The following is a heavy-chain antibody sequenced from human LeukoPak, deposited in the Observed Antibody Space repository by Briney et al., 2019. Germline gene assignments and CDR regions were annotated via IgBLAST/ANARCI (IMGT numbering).Heavy chain of an antibody. CDR2: IKQDGSEK. J-gene: IGHJ6*03. Sequence: PGGPLRLSCGASGFTFSSYWMSWVRQAPGKGLEWVANIKQDGSEKYYVDSVKGRFTISRDNAKNSLYLQMNSLRAEDTAVYYCARAVAARPNYYYYYYYMDVWGKGTTVTVSS. V-gene: IGHV3-7*01. CDR3: ARAVAARPNYYYYYYYMDV. D-gene: IGHD6-6*01. CDR1: GFTFSSYW.